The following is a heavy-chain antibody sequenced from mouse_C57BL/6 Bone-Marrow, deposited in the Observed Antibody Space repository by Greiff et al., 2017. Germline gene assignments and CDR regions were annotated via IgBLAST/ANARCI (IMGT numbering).Heavy chain of an antibody. Sequence: QVQLKESGAELVKPGASVKLSCKASGYTFTSYWMHWVKQRPGQGLEWIGMIHPNSGSTNYNEKFKSKATLTVDKSSSTAYMQLSSLTSEDSAVYYCARTVIYYGNFWFAYWGQGTLVTVSA. D-gene: IGHD2-1*01. CDR1: GYTFTSYW. CDR2: IHPNSGST. CDR3: ARTVIYYGNFWFAY. V-gene: IGHV1-64*01. J-gene: IGHJ3*01.